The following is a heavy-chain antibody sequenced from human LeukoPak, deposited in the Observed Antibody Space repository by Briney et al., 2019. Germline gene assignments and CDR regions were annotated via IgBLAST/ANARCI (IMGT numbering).Heavy chain of an antibody. D-gene: IGHD3-16*01. CDR2: ISAYNGNT. CDR3: ANGGSNGRGPNWFDLEV. Sequence: ASVKISCKASLYTFTSSVISCVRHAPGHGLEWRGWISAYNGNTNYAQKLQGRVTMTTNTSTSTAYMELRSVRTDDSDDYYGANGGSNGRGPNWFDLEVWGPGAPVT. J-gene: IGHJ6*01. V-gene: IGHV1-18*01. CDR1: LYTFTSSV.